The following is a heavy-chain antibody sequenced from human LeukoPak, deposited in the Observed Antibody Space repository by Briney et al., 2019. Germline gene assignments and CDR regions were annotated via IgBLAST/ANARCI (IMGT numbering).Heavy chain of an antibody. Sequence: GGSLRLSCAASGFTFSSYAMSWVRRAPGKGLEWVSAISGSGGSTYYADSVKGRFTISRDNSKNTLYLQMNSLRAEDTAVYYCAQAGTTVVKGGDYFDYWGQGTLVTVSS. CDR1: GFTFSSYA. D-gene: IGHD4-17*01. CDR3: AQAGTTVVKGGDYFDY. V-gene: IGHV3-23*01. J-gene: IGHJ4*02. CDR2: ISGSGGST.